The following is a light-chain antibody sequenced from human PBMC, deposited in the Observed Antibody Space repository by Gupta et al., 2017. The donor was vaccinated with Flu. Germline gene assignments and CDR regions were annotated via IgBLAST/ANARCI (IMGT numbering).Light chain of an antibody. J-gene: IGLJ2*01. V-gene: IGLV2-14*03. CDR3: SSYTSANTLQVI. CDR1: SSDVGDYKN. Sequence: SALTQPASVSGSPGQSMTISCTETSSDVGDYKNVSWYQQHPGKAPKLMIYDVTYRPSGGSNRFSGPKSGNTASLTISELQAEDEADYFCSSYTSANTLQVIFGGGTRLTVL. CDR2: DVT.